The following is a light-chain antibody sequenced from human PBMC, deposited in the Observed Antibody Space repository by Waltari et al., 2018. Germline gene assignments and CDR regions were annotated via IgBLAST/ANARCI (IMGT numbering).Light chain of an antibody. V-gene: IGKV3-15*01. CDR3: QQYNNWPPEWT. J-gene: IGKJ1*01. CDR1: QSVSSN. CDR2: GAS. Sequence: EIVMTQSPATLSVSPGERATLSCRASQSVSSNLAWYQQKPGQAPRLLIYGASTRATGIPARFSGSGSGTEFTLTISSIQSEDFAVYYCQQYNNWPPEWTFGQGTKVEIK.